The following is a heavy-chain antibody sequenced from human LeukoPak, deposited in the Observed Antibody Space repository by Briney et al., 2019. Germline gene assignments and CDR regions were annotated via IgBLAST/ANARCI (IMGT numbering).Heavy chain of an antibody. Sequence: GGSLRLSCAASGFTVSLYYMTWVRQAPGKGLEWVSVIYSGGPTYYADSVKGRFTISRDNSKNTLYLQMNSLRAEDTALYYCAKDLDYWGQGTLVTVSS. CDR1: GFTVSLYY. CDR2: IYSGGPT. J-gene: IGHJ4*02. CDR3: AKDLDY. V-gene: IGHV3-53*05.